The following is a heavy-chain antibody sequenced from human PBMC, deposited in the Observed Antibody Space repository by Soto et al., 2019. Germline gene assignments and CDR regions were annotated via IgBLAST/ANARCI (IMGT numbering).Heavy chain of an antibody. Sequence: GGSLRLSCAASGFTFSSYAMSWVRQAPGKGLEWVSAISGSGGSTYYADSVKGRFTSSRDNSKNTLYLQRNGLRAEDTAVYYCAKALGGRQWPNAFDIWGQGTMVTVSS. CDR3: AKALGGRQWPNAFDI. D-gene: IGHD6-19*01. CDR1: GFTFSSYA. J-gene: IGHJ3*02. CDR2: ISGSGGST. V-gene: IGHV3-23*01.